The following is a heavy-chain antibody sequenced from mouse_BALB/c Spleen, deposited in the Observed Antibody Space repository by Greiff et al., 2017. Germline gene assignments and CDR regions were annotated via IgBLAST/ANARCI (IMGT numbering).Heavy chain of an antibody. CDR3: ARGDYYRYDTGYAMDY. J-gene: IGHJ4*01. V-gene: IGHV1-9*01. D-gene: IGHD2-14*01. Sequence: QVQLQQSGAELMKPGASVKISCKATGYTFSSYWIEWVKQRPGHGLEWIGEILPGSGSTNYNYKFKGKATFTADTSSNTAYMQLSSLTSEDSAVYYCARGDYYRYDTGYAMDYWGQGTSVTVSS. CDR1: GYTFSSYW. CDR2: ILPGSGST.